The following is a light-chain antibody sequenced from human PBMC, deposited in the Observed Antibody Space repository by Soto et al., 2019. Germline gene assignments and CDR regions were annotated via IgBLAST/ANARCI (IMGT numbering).Light chain of an antibody. J-gene: IGKJ1*01. CDR2: GAS. Sequence: EIVMTQSPATLSVSPGESGTLSCRASQNIRGNLAWYQQRPGQAPRLLLYGASITATGIPDRFSGGGSGTDFTLTISRLEPEDFAVYYCQQYGSSPRTFGQGTKVDIK. CDR1: QNIRGN. CDR3: QQYGSSPRT. V-gene: IGKV3-20*01.